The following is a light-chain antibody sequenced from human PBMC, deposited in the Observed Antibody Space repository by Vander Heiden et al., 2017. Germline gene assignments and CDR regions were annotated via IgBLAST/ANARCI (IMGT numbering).Light chain of an antibody. CDR2: DVS. V-gene: IGLV2-11*01. J-gene: IGLJ2*01. CDR1: SRDVGGYNY. CDR3: CSFAGSYTLV. Sequence: QSALTQPRSVSGSPGQSVTISCTGTSRDVGGYNYVSWYQQRPGKAPKLMIYDVSKRPSGVPDRFPGSKSGSTASLTISGLQAEDEADYYCCSFAGSYTLVFGGGTKLTVL.